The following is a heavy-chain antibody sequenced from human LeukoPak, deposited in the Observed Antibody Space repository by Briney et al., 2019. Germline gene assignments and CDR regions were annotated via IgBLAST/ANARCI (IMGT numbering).Heavy chain of an antibody. D-gene: IGHD2-15*01. CDR2: IYYSGST. J-gene: IGHJ5*02. CDR3: ARRYCSGGSCYSDNWFDR. V-gene: IGHV4-39*01. CDR1: GGSISSSSYY. Sequence: SETLSLTCTVSGGSISSSSYYWGWIRQPPGKGLEWIGSIYYSGSTYYNPSLKSRFTISVDTSKNQFSLKLSYVTAADTAVYYCARRYCSGGSCYSDNWFDRWGQGSLVTVSS.